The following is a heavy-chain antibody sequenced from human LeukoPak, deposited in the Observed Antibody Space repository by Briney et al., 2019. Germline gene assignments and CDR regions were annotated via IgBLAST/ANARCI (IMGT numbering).Heavy chain of an antibody. CDR3: ASGLIGFGELLSFDY. J-gene: IGHJ4*02. Sequence: GGSLRLSCAASGFTVSSNYMSWVRQAPGKGLEWVSVIYSGGSTYYADSVKGRFTISRDNAKNSLYLQMNSLRAEDTAVYYCASGLIGFGELLSFDYWGQGTLVTVSS. CDR1: GFTVSSNY. V-gene: IGHV3-53*01. CDR2: IYSGGST. D-gene: IGHD3-10*01.